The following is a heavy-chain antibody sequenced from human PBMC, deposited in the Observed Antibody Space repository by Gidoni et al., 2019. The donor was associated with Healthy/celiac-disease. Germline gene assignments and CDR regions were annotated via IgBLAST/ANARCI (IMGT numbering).Heavy chain of an antibody. CDR1: GYSFASYW. D-gene: IGHD6-13*01. CDR2: IDTSESYN. CDR3: ARVSIAAASRGDYYYYAMDV. V-gene: IGHV5-10-1*03. Sequence: VQLVQSGAEVNKHGESLRISCTGSGYSFASYWILWVRQMPWKGLEGRGRIDTSESYNNYSPSFQGNVTISADKSISTAYLQWSSLKASDTAMYYWARVSIAAASRGDYYYYAMDVWGQGTTVTVSS. J-gene: IGHJ6*02.